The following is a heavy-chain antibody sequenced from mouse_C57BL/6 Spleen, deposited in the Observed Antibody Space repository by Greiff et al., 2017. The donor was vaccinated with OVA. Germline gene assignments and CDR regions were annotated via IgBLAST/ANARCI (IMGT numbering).Heavy chain of an antibody. CDR1: GFSLTSYG. J-gene: IGHJ2*01. V-gene: IGHV2-5*01. Sequence: QVQLKESGPGLVQPSQSLSITCTVSGFSLTSYGVHWVRQSPGKGLEWLGVIWRGGSTDYNAAFMSRLSITKDNSKSQVFFKMNSLQADDTAIYYCAKEGGDYYGPFDYWGQGTTLTVSS. D-gene: IGHD1-1*01. CDR3: AKEGGDYYGPFDY. CDR2: IWRGGST.